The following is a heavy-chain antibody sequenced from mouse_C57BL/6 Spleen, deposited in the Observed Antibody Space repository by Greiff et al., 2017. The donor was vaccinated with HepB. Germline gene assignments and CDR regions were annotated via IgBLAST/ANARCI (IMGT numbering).Heavy chain of an antibody. Sequence: EVQLQQSGPELVKPGASVKISCKASGYTFTDYYMNWVKQSHGKSLEWIGDINPNNGGTSYNQKFKGKATLTVDKSSSTAYMELRSLTSEDSAVYYCARRDDGPSFAYWGQGTLVTVSA. CDR2: INPNNGGT. CDR3: ARRDDGPSFAY. J-gene: IGHJ3*01. V-gene: IGHV1-26*01. D-gene: IGHD2-3*01. CDR1: GYTFTDYY.